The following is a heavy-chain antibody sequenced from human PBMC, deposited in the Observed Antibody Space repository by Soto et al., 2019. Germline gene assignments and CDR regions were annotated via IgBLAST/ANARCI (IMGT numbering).Heavy chain of an antibody. V-gene: IGHV3-53*01. CDR2: IYPGDTT. J-gene: IGHJ4*02. CDR3: GYGY. D-gene: IGHD5-12*01. CDR1: GFTVSSTNY. Sequence: EVQLVESGGGLIQPGGSLRLSCVVSGFTVSSTNYMSWVRQAPGKGLEWVSVIYPGDTTFYADSVKGRFTISRDNSKNTLYLTMKSLRAEDTAVYCHGYGYWGQGTLVTVSS.